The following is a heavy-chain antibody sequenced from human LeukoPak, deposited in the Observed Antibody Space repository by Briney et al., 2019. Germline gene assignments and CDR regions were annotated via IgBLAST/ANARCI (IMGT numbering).Heavy chain of an antibody. CDR1: GYTFTSYG. CDR2: ISAYNGNT. J-gene: IGHJ1*01. D-gene: IGHD2-21*02. V-gene: IGHV1-18*01. Sequence: ASVKVSCKASGYTFTSYGISWVRQAPGQGREWMGWISAYNGNTNYAQKLQGRVTMTTDTSTSTAYMELRSLRSDDTAVYYCARGAPLAYCGGDCSEYFQHWGQGTLVTVSS. CDR3: ARGAPLAYCGGDCSEYFQH.